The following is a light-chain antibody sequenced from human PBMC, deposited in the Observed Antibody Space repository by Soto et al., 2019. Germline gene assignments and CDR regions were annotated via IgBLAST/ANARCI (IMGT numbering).Light chain of an antibody. Sequence: ETVLTQSPATLSVSPGERATLSCRASQSVSNNLAWYQQKPGQAPRLLMYATSTRATGIPARFSGSGSGTDFTLTISRLEPEDFAVYYCQQYGSSGTFGQGTKVDI. CDR2: ATS. CDR3: QQYGSSGT. V-gene: IGKV3-20*01. CDR1: QSVSNN. J-gene: IGKJ1*01.